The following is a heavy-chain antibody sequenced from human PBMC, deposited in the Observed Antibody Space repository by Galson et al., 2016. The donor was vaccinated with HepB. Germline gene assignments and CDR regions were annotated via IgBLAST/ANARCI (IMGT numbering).Heavy chain of an antibody. V-gene: IGHV4-30-4*06. CDR2: VYHTGSA. J-gene: IGHJ4*02. Sequence: SWVRQKPGKGLEWIGHVYHTGSASSNPSLRSRVLIFIDTSKNQFSLKLSSVTAADTAVYYCARNDLQTYFDFWGQGTLVTVSS. D-gene: IGHD1-1*01. CDR3: ARNDLQTYFDF.